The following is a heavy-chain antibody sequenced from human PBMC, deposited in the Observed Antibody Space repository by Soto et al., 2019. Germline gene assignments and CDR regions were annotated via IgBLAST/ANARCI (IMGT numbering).Heavy chain of an antibody. CDR1: GFTFSSYA. V-gene: IGHV3-23*01. Sequence: PGGSLRLSCAASGFTFSSYAMSWVRQAPGKGLEWVSAISGSGGSTYYADSVKGRFTISRDNSKNTLYLQMNSLRAEDTAVYYCARDWVLWLDEHPNNYYYYYGMDVWGQGTTVTVSS. CDR3: ARDWVLWLDEHPNNYYYYYGMDV. D-gene: IGHD5-18*01. J-gene: IGHJ6*02. CDR2: ISGSGGST.